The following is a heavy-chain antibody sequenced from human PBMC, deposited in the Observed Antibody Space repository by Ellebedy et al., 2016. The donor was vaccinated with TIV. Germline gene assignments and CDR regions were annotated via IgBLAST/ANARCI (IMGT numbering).Heavy chain of an antibody. CDR2: VYHLGNT. CDR1: GASISDVGSY. Sequence: SETLPLTCTISGASISDVGSYWSWIRQLPGKGLEWIGYVYHLGNTYYTPSLKSRVAISVDSSKNQFSLRLNSVTAADTGVYYCANGGSLSYGIFDYWGQGNLVTVSS. D-gene: IGHD3-16*01. J-gene: IGHJ4*02. V-gene: IGHV4-31*03. CDR3: ANGGSLSYGIFDY.